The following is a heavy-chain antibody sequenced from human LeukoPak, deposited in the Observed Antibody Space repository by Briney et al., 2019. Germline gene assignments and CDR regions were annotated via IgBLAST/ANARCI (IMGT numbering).Heavy chain of an antibody. CDR1: GFTFSSNG. J-gene: IGHJ5*02. D-gene: IGHD4-17*01. Sequence: PGRSLRLSCAASGFTFSSNGMHWVRQAPGKGLEWVAVISFDGSNKYYADSVKGRFTISRDNSKNMLYLHMTSLRPDDTAVYYCAKTTGGWFDPWGQGILVTVSS. V-gene: IGHV3-30*18. CDR2: ISFDGSNK. CDR3: AKTTGGWFDP.